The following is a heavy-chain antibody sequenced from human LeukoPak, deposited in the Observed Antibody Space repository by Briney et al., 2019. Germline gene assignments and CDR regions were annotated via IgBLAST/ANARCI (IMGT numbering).Heavy chain of an antibody. CDR1: GYTFTSYG. CDR2: ISAYNGNT. Sequence: ASVKVSCKASGYTFTSYGISWVRQAPGQGLEWMGWISAYNGNTNYAQKLQGRVTMTTDTSTSTAYMELRSLRSDDTAVYYCARDYEIADSGSYYVVNWFAPWGQGTLVTVSS. V-gene: IGHV1-18*01. D-gene: IGHD1-26*01. J-gene: IGHJ5*02. CDR3: ARDYEIADSGSYYVVNWFAP.